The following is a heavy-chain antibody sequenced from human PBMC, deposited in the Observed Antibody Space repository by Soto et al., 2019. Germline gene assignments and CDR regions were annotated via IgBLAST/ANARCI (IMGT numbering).Heavy chain of an antibody. J-gene: IGHJ4*02. CDR1: GFTFSTYS. V-gene: IGHV3-48*01. D-gene: IGHD2-8*01. Sequence: GGSLRLSCAASGFTFSTYSMNWVRQAPGKGLEWISYISSSSDTIYYADSVKGRFTISRDNAKNSLYLQMNSLRAEDTAVYYCARDSMVYATHQGVDYWGQGTLVTVSS. CDR3: ARDSMVYATHQGVDY. CDR2: ISSSSDTI.